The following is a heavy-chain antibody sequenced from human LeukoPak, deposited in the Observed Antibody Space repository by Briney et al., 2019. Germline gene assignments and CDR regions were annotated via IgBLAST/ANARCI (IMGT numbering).Heavy chain of an antibody. J-gene: IGHJ4*02. CDR2: IKQDGSAK. CDR1: GFTFSGYW. Sequence: GGSLRLSCAASGFTFSGYWMNWVRQAPGKGLEWVANIKQDGSAKNYVDSVKGRFTISRDNAKSSLYLQMNSLRAEDTGVYYCARGSGWLEDFWGQGALVTVSS. D-gene: IGHD6-19*01. V-gene: IGHV3-7*01. CDR3: ARGSGWLEDF.